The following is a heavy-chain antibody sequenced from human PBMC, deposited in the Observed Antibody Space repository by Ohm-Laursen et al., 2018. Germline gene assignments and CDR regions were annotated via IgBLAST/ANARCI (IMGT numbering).Heavy chain of an antibody. CDR1: GGSISSYY. CDR2: IYTSGSN. V-gene: IGHV4-4*07. CDR3: ARGKFFGMDV. Sequence: PSQTLSLTCTVSGGSISSYYWSWIRQPAGKGLEWIGRIYTSGSNNYNPSLKSRVTMSVDTSKNQFSLKPSSVTAADTAVYYCARGKFFGMDVWGQGTTVTVSS. J-gene: IGHJ6*02.